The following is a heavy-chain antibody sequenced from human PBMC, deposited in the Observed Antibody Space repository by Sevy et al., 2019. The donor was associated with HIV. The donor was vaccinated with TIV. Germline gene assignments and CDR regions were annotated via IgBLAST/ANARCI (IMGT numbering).Heavy chain of an antibody. J-gene: IGHJ6*02. CDR2: IYPGDSDT. D-gene: IGHD6-19*01. CDR1: GYSFTSYW. Sequence: GESLKISCKGSGYSFTSYWIGWVRQMPGKGLEWMGIIYPGDSDTRYSPSFQGQVTISADKSISTAYLQWSSLKASDTAMYYCARLSSSGWRYYYYGMDVWGQGTTVTVSS. CDR3: ARLSSSGWRYYYYGMDV. V-gene: IGHV5-51*01.